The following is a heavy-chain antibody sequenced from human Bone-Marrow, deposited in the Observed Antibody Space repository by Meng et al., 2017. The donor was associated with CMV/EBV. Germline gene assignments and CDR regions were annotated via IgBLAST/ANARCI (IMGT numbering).Heavy chain of an antibody. J-gene: IGHJ6*02. Sequence: GGSLRLSCAASGFTFSSYSMNWVRQAPGKGLEWVSSISSSSSYIYYADSVKGRFTISRDNAKNSLYLQMNSLRAEDTAVYYCAGGIVVVPAAMWYYYYGMDVWGQRTTVTVSS. D-gene: IGHD2-2*01. CDR1: GFTFSSYS. CDR3: AGGIVVVPAAMWYYYYGMDV. V-gene: IGHV3-21*01. CDR2: ISSSSSYI.